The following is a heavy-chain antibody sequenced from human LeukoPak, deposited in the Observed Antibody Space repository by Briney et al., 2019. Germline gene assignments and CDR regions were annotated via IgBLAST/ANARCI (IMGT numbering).Heavy chain of an antibody. Sequence: PSETLSLTCTVSGGSISSYYWSWIRQPPGKGLEWIGYIYYSGSTNYNPSLKSRVTISVDTSKNQFSLKLSSVTAADTAVYYCARGRRRLRYFDWLLGNWFDPWGQGTLVTVSS. V-gene: IGHV4-59*12. J-gene: IGHJ5*02. CDR3: ARGRRRLRYFDWLLGNWFDP. D-gene: IGHD3-9*01. CDR2: IYYSGST. CDR1: GGSISSYY.